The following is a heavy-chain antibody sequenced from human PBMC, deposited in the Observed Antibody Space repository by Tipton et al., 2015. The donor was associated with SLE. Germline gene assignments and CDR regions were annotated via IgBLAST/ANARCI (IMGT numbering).Heavy chain of an antibody. V-gene: IGHV4-4*07. J-gene: IGHJ4*02. Sequence: TLSLTCTVSGGSISGYNWSWVRQPAGTGLEGIGRIYTSASTIYNPSLKSRVTLSSDTPKNHFSLRVRSVTAADTAVYYCARGGGSYYDYWGQGTLVTVSS. CDR3: ARGGGSYYDY. D-gene: IGHD1-26*01. CDR1: GGSISGYN. CDR2: IYTSAST.